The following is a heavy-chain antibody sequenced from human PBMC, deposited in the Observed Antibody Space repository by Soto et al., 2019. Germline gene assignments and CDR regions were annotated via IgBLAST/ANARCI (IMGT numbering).Heavy chain of an antibody. CDR2: IHYSGIT. D-gene: IGHD1-1*01. CDR1: GGSISSYY. V-gene: IGHV4-59*01. J-gene: IGHJ6*02. CDR3: ARYTSNSSCGMDA. Sequence: SETLSLTCTVAGGSISSYYWSWIRQPPGKGLEWIGYIHYSGITNYNPSLKSRVTISVDTSKNQFSLKLSSVTAADTAVYYCARYTSNSSCGMDAWGHGTTVTVSS.